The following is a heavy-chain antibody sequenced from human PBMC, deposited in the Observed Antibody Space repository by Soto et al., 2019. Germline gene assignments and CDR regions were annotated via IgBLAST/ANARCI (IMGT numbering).Heavy chain of an antibody. J-gene: IGHJ6*02. D-gene: IGHD6-13*01. CDR2: ISYDGSNK. Sequence: LRLSCAASGFTFSSYAMHCVRQAPGKGLEWVAVISYDGSNKYYADSVKGRFTISRDNSKNTLYLQMNSLRAEDTAVYYCARDLGYSSSPYYYYGMDVWGQGNPGHRLL. V-gene: IGHV3-30-3*01. CDR3: ARDLGYSSSPYYYYGMDV. CDR1: GFTFSSYA.